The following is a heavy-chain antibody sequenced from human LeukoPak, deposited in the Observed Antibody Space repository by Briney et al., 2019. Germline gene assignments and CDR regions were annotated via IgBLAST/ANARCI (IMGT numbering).Heavy chain of an antibody. CDR3: ARGNWNSYDFWSGPPYNWFDP. J-gene: IGHJ5*02. CDR1: GYTFTGYY. D-gene: IGHD3-3*01. V-gene: IGHV1-2*02. Sequence: ASVKDSCKGSGYTFTGYYMHGVRQAPGQGLEWMGWINPNGGGTNYAQKLQGRVTMTRDTSISTAYMELSRLRSDDTAVYYCARGNWNSYDFWSGPPYNWFDPWGQGTLVTVSS. CDR2: INPNGGGT.